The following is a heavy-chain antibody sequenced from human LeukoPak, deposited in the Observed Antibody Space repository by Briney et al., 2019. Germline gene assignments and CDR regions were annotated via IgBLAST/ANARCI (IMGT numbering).Heavy chain of an antibody. J-gene: IGHJ4*02. CDR1: GGSFSGYY. D-gene: IGHD3-10*01. CDR2: INHSGST. V-gene: IGHV4-34*01. Sequence: SETLSLTCAVYGGSFSGYYWSWIRQPPGKGLEWIGEINHSGSTNYNPSLESRATISVDTSKNQFSLKLSSVTAADTAVYYCARGRYYYGSGSYFDYWGQGTLVTVSS. CDR3: ARGRYYYGSGSYFDY.